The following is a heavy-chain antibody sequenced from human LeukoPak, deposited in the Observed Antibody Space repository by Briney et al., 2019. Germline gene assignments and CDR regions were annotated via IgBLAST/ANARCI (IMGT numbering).Heavy chain of an antibody. CDR3: ARQSYSSGWYEDY. CDR2: IYPGDSDT. CDR1: GYSFTSYW. Sequence: GESLKISCKGSGYSFTSYWIGWVRQMPGKGLEWMGIIYPGDSDTRYSPSFQGQVTTSADKSISTAYLQWSSLKASDTAMYYCARQSYSSGWYEDYWGQGTLVTVSS. J-gene: IGHJ4*02. D-gene: IGHD6-19*01. V-gene: IGHV5-51*01.